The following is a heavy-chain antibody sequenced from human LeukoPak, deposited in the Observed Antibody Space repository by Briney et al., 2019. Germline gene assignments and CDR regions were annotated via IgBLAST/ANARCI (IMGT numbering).Heavy chain of an antibody. CDR2: INAGNGNT. CDR3: ARAKQRYNWNDYFDY. CDR1: GYTFTSYA. J-gene: IGHJ4*02. V-gene: IGHV1-3*01. D-gene: IGHD1-20*01. Sequence: ASVKASCKASGYTFTSYAMHWVRQAPGQRLEWMGWINAGNGNTKYSQKFQGRVTITRDTSASTAYMELSSLRSEDTAVYYCARAKQRYNWNDYFDYWGQGTLVTVSS.